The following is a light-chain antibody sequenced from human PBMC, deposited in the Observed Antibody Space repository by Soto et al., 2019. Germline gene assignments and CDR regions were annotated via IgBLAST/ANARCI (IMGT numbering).Light chain of an antibody. Sequence: QSVLTQPASVSGSPGQSITVSCTGTSSDVGSYSLVSWYHQNPGKAPKLVIYEGSKRPSGVSNRLSGSKSGNTASLTISGLQAEDEGNYYCCSYASNTVVFGGGTKVTVL. CDR3: CSYASNTVV. J-gene: IGLJ2*01. CDR2: EGS. V-gene: IGLV2-23*01. CDR1: SSDVGSYSL.